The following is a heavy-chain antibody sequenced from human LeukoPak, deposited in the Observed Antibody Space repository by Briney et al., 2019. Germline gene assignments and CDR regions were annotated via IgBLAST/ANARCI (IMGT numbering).Heavy chain of an antibody. Sequence: GGSLRLSCVASGFTFSTYGMSWVRQAPGKGLKWVSYISSSGSTIYYADSVKGRFTISRDNAKNSLYLQMNSLRAEDTAVYYCAELGITMIGGVWGKGTTVTISS. CDR3: AELGITMIGGV. CDR1: GFTFSTYG. J-gene: IGHJ6*04. CDR2: ISSSGSTI. D-gene: IGHD3-10*02. V-gene: IGHV3-48*04.